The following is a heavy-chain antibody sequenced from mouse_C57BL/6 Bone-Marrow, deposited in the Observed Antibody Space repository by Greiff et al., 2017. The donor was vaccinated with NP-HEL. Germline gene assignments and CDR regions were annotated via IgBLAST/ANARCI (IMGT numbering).Heavy chain of an antibody. CDR1: GFTFSSYG. Sequence: EVQLVESGGDLVKPGGSLKLSCAASGFTFSSYGMSWVRQTPDKRLEWVATISSGGSYTYYPDSVKGRFTISRDNAKNTLYLQMSSLKSEDTAMYYCARLSAWSWFAYWGQGTLVTVSA. CDR3: ARLSAWSWFAY. V-gene: IGHV5-6*01. CDR2: ISSGGSYT. D-gene: IGHD6-1*01. J-gene: IGHJ3*01.